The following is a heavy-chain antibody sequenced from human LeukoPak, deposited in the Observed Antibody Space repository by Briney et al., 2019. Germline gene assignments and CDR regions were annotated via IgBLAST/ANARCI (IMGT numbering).Heavy chain of an antibody. CDR3: ARQRGSGCLDY. Sequence: GGSLRLSCAASRFTLSNYWMSWVRQAPGKGLEWVANIKQDGSETYYVDSVKGRFTISKDNAKNSLSLQMNSLRAEDTAVYYCARQRGSGCLDYWGQGTLVTVSS. CDR1: RFTLSNYW. CDR2: IKQDGSET. D-gene: IGHD6-19*01. J-gene: IGHJ4*02. V-gene: IGHV3-7*01.